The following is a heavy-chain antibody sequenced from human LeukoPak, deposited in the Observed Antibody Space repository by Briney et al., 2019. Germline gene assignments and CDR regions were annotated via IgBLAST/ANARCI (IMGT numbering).Heavy chain of an antibody. D-gene: IGHD1/OR15-1a*01. CDR2: IYHSGST. CDR1: GYSISSGYY. J-gene: IGHJ6*03. CDR3: ARVSWFPGTSYYYMDV. Sequence: SETLSLTCTVSGYSISSGYYWGWIRQPPGKGLGWIGSIYHSGSTDYNPSLKSRVTMSLDTSKNQFSLKLSSVTAADTAVYYCARVSWFPGTSYYYMDVWGKGTTVTVSS. V-gene: IGHV4-38-2*02.